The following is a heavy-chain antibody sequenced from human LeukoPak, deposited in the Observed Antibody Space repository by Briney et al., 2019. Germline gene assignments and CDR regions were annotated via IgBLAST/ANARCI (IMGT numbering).Heavy chain of an antibody. J-gene: IGHJ4*02. CDR3: GRSGDFWSGSGVAY. CDR1: GSTFSNYW. D-gene: IGHD3-3*01. CDR2: IKSDGNIT. V-gene: IGHV3-74*01. Sequence: GGSLRLSCAASGSTFSNYWMYWVRQAPGKGLVWVSQIKSDGNITNYADSVKGRFTISRDNAKNTLFLQMNSLRAEDTAVYYCGRSGDFWSGSGVAYWGQGTLVTVSS.